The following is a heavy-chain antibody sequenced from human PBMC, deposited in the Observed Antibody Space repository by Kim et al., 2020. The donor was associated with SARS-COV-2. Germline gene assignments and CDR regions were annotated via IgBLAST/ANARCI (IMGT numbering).Heavy chain of an antibody. D-gene: IGHD3-10*01. V-gene: IGHV4-31*03. CDR3: AREQHITMVRGVIITYFDS. CDR2: IYYSGST. Sequence: SETLSLTCTVSGGSISSGGYYWSWIRQHPGKGLEWIGYIYYSGSTYYNPSLKSRVTISVATSKNQLSLKLSSVTAADTAVYYCAREQHITMVRGVIITYFDSWGQGTLVTVSS. J-gene: IGHJ4*02. CDR1: GGSISSGGYY.